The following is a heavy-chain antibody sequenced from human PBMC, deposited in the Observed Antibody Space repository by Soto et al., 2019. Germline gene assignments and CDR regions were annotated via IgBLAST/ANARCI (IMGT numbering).Heavy chain of an antibody. Sequence: QVQLVESGGGVVQPGRSLRLSCAASGFTFGSYGMHWVRQAPGKGLEWVAVIWYDGSNKYYADSVKGRFTISRDNSKNTLYLQMNSLRAEDTAVYYCTSGPPVKGDAFDIWGQGAMVSVSS. CDR3: TSGPPVKGDAFDI. J-gene: IGHJ3*02. D-gene: IGHD6-19*01. V-gene: IGHV3-33*01. CDR1: GFTFGSYG. CDR2: IWYDGSNK.